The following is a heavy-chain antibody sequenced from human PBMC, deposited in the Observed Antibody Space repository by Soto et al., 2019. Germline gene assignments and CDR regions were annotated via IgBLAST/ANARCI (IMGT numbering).Heavy chain of an antibody. Sequence: SETLSLTCTVSGGSISGYYWSWIRQPTGKGLEWIGYMYNTGSTNYNPSFKSRVTISVDTSKNQFSLKLNSVTAADTAVYYCARDLWGYCGTDCYPLDVWGQGTTVTVSS. V-gene: IGHV4-59*01. D-gene: IGHD2-21*02. CDR2: MYNTGST. CDR3: ARDLWGYCGTDCYPLDV. J-gene: IGHJ6*02. CDR1: GGSISGYY.